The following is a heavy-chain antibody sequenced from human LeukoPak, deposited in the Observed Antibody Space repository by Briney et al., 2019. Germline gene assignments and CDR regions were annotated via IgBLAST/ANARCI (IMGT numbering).Heavy chain of an antibody. CDR1: GFTFSSYE. V-gene: IGHV3-48*03. CDR3: ARERIAVAGTGGPSTIFDY. Sequence: GGSLRLSCAASGFTFSSYEMNWVRQAPGKGLEWVSYFSSSGSTIYYADSVKGRFTISRDNAKNSLYLQMNSLRAEDTAVYYCARERIAVAGTGGPSTIFDYWGQGTLVTVSS. D-gene: IGHD6-19*01. J-gene: IGHJ4*02. CDR2: FSSSGSTI.